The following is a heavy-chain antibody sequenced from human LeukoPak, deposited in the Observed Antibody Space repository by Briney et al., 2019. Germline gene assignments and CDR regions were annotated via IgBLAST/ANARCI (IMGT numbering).Heavy chain of an antibody. CDR1: GGSISNGDYY. V-gene: IGHV4-39*07. Sequence: PSETLSLTCSVSGGSISNGDYYWGWIRQAPGKGLEWIGSIFDGETTHHNPSLKNRATISVDTSKNQFSLKLTSVTAADATMYYCARQLPTAAADTRGYFDYWGQGTVVTVSS. CDR2: IFDGETT. J-gene: IGHJ4*01. CDR3: ARQLPTAAADTRGYFDY. D-gene: IGHD6-25*01.